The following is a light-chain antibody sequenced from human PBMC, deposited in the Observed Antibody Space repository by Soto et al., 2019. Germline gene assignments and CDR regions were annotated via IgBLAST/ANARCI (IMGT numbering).Light chain of an antibody. CDR2: DAS. CDR3: QQYNSFRGT. V-gene: IGKV1-5*01. CDR1: QSISSW. J-gene: IGKJ2*02. Sequence: DIPMTQSPSTLSASVGDRVTITCRASQSISSWLAWYQQKPGKAPKLLIYDASSLESGVPSRFSGSGSGTEFTLTISSLQPDDFATYYCQQYNSFRGTFGQGTKLEIK.